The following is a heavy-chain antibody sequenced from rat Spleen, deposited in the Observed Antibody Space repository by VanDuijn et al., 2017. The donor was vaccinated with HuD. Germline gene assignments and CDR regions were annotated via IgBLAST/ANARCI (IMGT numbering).Heavy chain of an antibody. J-gene: IGHJ2*01. Sequence: QVQVKESGPGLVQPSQTLSLTCTVSGFSLANYGVNWVRQPPGKGLEWMGGIWGDGSTTYNSTLKSRLSISRDTSKSQVFLKMNSLQTEDTAIYYCTRWDYWGQGVMVTVSS. V-gene: IGHV2-13*01. CDR1: GFSLANYG. CDR3: TRWDY. CDR2: IWGDGST.